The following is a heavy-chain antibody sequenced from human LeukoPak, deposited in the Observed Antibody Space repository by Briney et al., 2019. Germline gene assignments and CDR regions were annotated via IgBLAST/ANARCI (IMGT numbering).Heavy chain of an antibody. V-gene: IGHV3-30*03. CDR1: GFTFSTYG. J-gene: IGHJ3*02. CDR2: VSYDGNSI. CDR3: ARGGVVPNAFDI. Sequence: GGSLRLSCAASGFTFSTYGMHWVRQAPGKGLEWVAVVSYDGNSIYYADSVKGRFTISRDNSKNTLYLQMNSLRAEDTAAYYCARGGVVPNAFDIWGQGTMVTVSS. D-gene: IGHD3-16*01.